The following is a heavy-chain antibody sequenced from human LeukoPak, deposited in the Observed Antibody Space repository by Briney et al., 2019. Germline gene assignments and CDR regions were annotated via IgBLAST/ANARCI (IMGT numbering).Heavy chain of an antibody. CDR2: IDPSDSYT. Sequence: PGESLKISCKGSGYSFTNNWIGWVRQMPGKGLEWMGRIDPSDSYTNYSPSFQGHVTISADKSISTAYLQWSSLKASDTAMYYCARHLPSTYYYDSSAYPPDDYWGQGTLVTVSS. J-gene: IGHJ4*02. V-gene: IGHV5-10-1*01. CDR3: ARHLPSTYYYDSSAYPPDDY. CDR1: GYSFTNNW. D-gene: IGHD3-22*01.